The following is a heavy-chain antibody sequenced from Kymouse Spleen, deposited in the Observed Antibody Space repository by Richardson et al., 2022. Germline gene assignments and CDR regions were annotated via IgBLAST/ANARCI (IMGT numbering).Heavy chain of an antibody. Sequence: EVQLVESGGGLVQPGGSLRLSCAASGFTFSSYAMSWVRQAPGKGLEWVSAISGSGGSTYYADSVKGRFTISRDNSKNTLYLQMNSLRAEDTAVYYCAKEGIAVAGYYYYYGMDVWGQGTTVTVSS. J-gene: IGHJ6*02. CDR2: ISGSGGST. CDR3: AKEGIAVAGYYYYYGMDV. V-gene: IGHV3-23*04. D-gene: IGHD6-19*01. CDR1: GFTFSSYA.